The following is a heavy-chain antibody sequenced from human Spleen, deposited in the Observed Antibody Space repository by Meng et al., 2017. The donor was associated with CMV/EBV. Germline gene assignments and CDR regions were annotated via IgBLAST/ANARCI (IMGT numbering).Heavy chain of an antibody. Sequence: GGSLRLSCGASGFSFSRYGMHWVRLAPGKGLEWVSGINWNSGSIGYADSVRGRFTISRDNARNTLYLHMNSLRGEDTALYYCARDTDYYYGMDVWGQGTTVTVSS. V-gene: IGHV3-9*01. CDR1: GFSFSRYG. CDR3: ARDTDYYYGMDV. J-gene: IGHJ6*02. CDR2: INWNSGSI.